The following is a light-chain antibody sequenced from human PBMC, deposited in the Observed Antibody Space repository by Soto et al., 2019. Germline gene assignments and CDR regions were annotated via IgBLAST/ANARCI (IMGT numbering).Light chain of an antibody. V-gene: IGKV1-5*03. Sequence: DIHMTKSPSTLSASVGDRVTITCRASQSISIWLAWYQQKPGRAPNLLIYGTSSLESGVPSRFSGSGSGTEFTLPISSLQPDDFATYYCQHYNDYSWTFGQGTKVEIK. J-gene: IGKJ1*01. CDR1: QSISIW. CDR2: GTS. CDR3: QHYNDYSWT.